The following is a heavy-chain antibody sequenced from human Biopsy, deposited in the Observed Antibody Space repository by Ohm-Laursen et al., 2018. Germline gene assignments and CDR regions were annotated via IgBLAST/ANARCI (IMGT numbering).Heavy chain of an antibody. J-gene: IGHJ4*02. CDR2: IIPFSGTI. Sequence: ESSVKVSCKASGGSFNSLDLSWVRQAPGQGLEWLGGIIPFSGTINYAQAFRGRVAITADESTSTVYLDLSSLRSGDTATYYCARRRGADFDYWGQGTLVTVSS. V-gene: IGHV1-69*01. CDR1: GGSFNSLD. CDR3: ARRRGADFDY. D-gene: IGHD3-16*01.